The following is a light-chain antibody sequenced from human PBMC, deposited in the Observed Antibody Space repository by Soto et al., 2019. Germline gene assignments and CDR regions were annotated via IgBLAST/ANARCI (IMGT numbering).Light chain of an antibody. V-gene: IGKV3-15*01. CDR1: QSVSSN. Sequence: EIVMTQSPATLSVSPGERATLSCRASQSVSSNLAWYQQKPCQAPRLLIYGASTRATGIPARFGGSGSGTEFILTISSLQSEDFAVYYCQQYHKWPLTFGGGTKVES. CDR2: GAS. J-gene: IGKJ4*01. CDR3: QQYHKWPLT.